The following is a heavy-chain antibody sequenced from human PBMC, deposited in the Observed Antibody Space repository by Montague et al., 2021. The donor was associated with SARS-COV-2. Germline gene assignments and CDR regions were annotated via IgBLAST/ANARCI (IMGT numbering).Heavy chain of an antibody. CDR1: SGSISSGGYY. CDR2: IYYSGST. J-gene: IGHJ4*02. CDR3: ARDTRIVGATTRLDY. V-gene: IGHV4-31*03. D-gene: IGHD1-26*01. Sequence: TLSLTCTVSSGSISSGGYYWSWIRQHPGKGLEWIGYIYYSGSTYYNPSLKSRVTISVDTSKNQFSLKLSSVTAADTAVDYCARDTRIVGATTRLDYWGQGTLVTVSS.